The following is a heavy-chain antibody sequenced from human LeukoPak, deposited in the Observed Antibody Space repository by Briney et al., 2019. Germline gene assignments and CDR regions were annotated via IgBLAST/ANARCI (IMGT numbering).Heavy chain of an antibody. CDR1: GFTFSDHG. Sequence: GGSLRLSCSASGFTFSDHGLHWVRQAPGKGLEGVAIISDGGSNTYYGDSVRGRFTVSRDNSKNTLYLQMTSPRVDDTAVYYCAREVNYYYYMDVWGKATAVTVS. CDR2: ISDGGSNT. J-gene: IGHJ6*03. CDR3: AREVNYYYYMDV. D-gene: IGHD4-11*01. V-gene: IGHV3-30*01.